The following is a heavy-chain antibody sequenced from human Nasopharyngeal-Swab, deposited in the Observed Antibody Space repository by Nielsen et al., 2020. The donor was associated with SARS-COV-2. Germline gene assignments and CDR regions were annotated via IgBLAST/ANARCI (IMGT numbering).Heavy chain of an antibody. J-gene: IGHJ4*02. CDR3: ARDPPYYDSSAPWGFDY. CDR2: ISAYNGNT. CDR1: GYTFTSYG. D-gene: IGHD3-22*01. Sequence: ASVKVFCKASGYTFTSYGISWVRQAPGQGLEWMGWISAYNGNTNYAQKLQGRVTMTTDTSTSTAYMELRSLRSDDTAVYYCARDPPYYDSSAPWGFDYWGQGTLVTVSS. V-gene: IGHV1-18*01.